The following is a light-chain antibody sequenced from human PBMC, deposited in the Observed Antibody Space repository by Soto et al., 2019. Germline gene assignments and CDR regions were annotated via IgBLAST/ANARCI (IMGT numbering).Light chain of an antibody. J-gene: IGKJ5*01. CDR1: QSISST. Sequence: EIELTQSPASLSASPGERATLSCRASQSISSTLAWYQQKPVQAPRLLIYAASTRQTGVPARFSGSGYGTEFTLTISSLQPEDFAVYYCQQYDSCPLTFGQGTRLEIK. CDR2: AAS. V-gene: IGKV3-15*01. CDR3: QQYDSCPLT.